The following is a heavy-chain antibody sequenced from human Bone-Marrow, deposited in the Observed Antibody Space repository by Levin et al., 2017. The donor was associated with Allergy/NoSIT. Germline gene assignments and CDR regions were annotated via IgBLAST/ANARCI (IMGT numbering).Heavy chain of an antibody. CDR3: ARETVTTSYSTGWSPSRVAFDI. Sequence: PSETLSLTCGVSGVSISSSNWWSWVRQPPGKGLEWIGEIYHSGTTNYNPSLMGRASISVDKSKNQFSLNLTSVTAADTAVYYCARETVTTSYSTGWSPSRVAFDIWGQGTLVIVSS. CDR1: GVSISSSNW. D-gene: IGHD6-19*01. CDR2: IYHSGTT. V-gene: IGHV4-4*02. J-gene: IGHJ3*02.